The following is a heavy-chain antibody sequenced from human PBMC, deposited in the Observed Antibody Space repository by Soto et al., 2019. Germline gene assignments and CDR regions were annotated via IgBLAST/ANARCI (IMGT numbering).Heavy chain of an antibody. CDR2: IKQDGSEK. J-gene: IGHJ6*02. CDR3: ARVRGSWYGYYYYGMDV. CDR1: GFTFSSYW. V-gene: IGHV3-7*05. Sequence: GGSLRLSCAASGFTFSSYWMSWVRQAPGKGLEWVANIKQDGSEKYYVDSVKGRFTISRDNAKNSLYLQMNSLRAEDTAVYYCARVRGSWYGYYYYGMDVWGQGTTVTVSS. D-gene: IGHD6-13*01.